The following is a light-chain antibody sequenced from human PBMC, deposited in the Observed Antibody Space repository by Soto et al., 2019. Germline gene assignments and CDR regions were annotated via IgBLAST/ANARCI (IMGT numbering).Light chain of an antibody. CDR2: DAS. CDR3: QQRSNWPIT. V-gene: IGKV3-11*01. J-gene: IGKJ5*01. Sequence: EIVLTQSPATLSLSPGERATLSCRASQSVSSYLAWYQQKPGQAPRLLIYDASNRATGIPARFSGSGSGTDFTLTISSLEAEDFAVYYCQQRSNWPITFGRGTRLEIK. CDR1: QSVSSY.